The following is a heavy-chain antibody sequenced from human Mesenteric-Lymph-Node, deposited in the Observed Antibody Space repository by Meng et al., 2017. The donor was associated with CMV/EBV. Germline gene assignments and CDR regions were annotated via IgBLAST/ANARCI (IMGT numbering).Heavy chain of an antibody. CDR3: ARDRGEVEVDIFHPNYEMDV. CDR2: INPSGGST. V-gene: IGHV1-46*01. Sequence: GESLKISCKASGYTLTSFCMHWVRQAPGQGLEWMGVINPSGGSTSYAPKFQGRVTVTRDTSTSTVYMELTSLSSEDTAMYYCARDRGEVEVDIFHPNYEMDVWGQGTTVTVSS. J-gene: IGHJ6*02. CDR1: GYTLTSFC. D-gene: IGHD3-9*01.